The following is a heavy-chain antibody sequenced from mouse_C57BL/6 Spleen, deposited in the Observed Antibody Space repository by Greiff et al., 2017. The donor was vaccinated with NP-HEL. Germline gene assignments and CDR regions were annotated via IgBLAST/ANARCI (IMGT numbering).Heavy chain of an antibody. V-gene: IGHV1-80*01. J-gene: IGHJ3*01. CDR1: GYAFSSYW. Sequence: QVHVKQSGAELVKPGASVKISCKASGYAFSSYWMNWVKQRPGKGLEWIGQIYPGDGDTNYNGKFKGKATLTADKSSSTAYMQLSSLTSEDSAVYFCARGELGPWFAYWGQGTLVTVSA. CDR3: ARGELGPWFAY. CDR2: IYPGDGDT. D-gene: IGHD4-1*01.